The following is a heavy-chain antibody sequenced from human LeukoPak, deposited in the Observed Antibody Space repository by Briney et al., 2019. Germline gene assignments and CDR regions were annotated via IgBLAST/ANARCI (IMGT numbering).Heavy chain of an antibody. J-gene: IGHJ4*02. D-gene: IGHD3-10*01. CDR2: IYYSGST. Sequence: SETLSLTCTVSGGSISSSSYYWGWIRQPPGKGLEWIGSIYYSGSTYYNPSLKSRVTISVDTSENQFSLKLSSVTAADTAVYYCAILTLWFGELFDYWGQGTLVTVSS. CDR1: GGSISSSSYY. CDR3: AILTLWFGELFDY. V-gene: IGHV4-39*01.